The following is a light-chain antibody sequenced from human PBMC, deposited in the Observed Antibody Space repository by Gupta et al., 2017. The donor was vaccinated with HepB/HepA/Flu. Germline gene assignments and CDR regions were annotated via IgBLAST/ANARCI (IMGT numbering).Light chain of an antibody. CDR2: GNN. CDR3: AAWDDSLNGYI. Sequence: QAVLTQPPSASGTPGQRVTISCSGSSSNIGSYTVNWYQQPPGTAPKLLIYGNNERPSGVPVRFSGSKSGTSASLAISGLQSADEADYYCAAWDDSLNGYIFGAGTKVTVL. V-gene: IGLV1-44*01. J-gene: IGLJ1*01. CDR1: SSNIGSYT.